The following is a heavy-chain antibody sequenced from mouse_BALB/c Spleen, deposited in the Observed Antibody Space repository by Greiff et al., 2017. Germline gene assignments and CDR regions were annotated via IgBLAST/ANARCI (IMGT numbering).Heavy chain of an antibody. Sequence: EVHLVESGGGLVQPGGSRKLSCAASGFTFSSFGMHWVRQAPEKGLEWVAYISSGSSTIYYADTVKGRFTISRDNPKNTLFLQMTSLRSEDTAMYYCARSYGNYAWFAYWGQGTLVTVSA. V-gene: IGHV5-17*02. D-gene: IGHD2-10*02. CDR2: ISSGSSTI. J-gene: IGHJ3*01. CDR1: GFTFSSFG. CDR3: ARSYGNYAWFAY.